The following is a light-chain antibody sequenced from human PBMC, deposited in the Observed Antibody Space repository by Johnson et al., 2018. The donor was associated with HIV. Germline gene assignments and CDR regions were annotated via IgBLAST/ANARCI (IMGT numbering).Light chain of an antibody. CDR1: SYNIGNSY. Sequence: QSVLTQPPSVSAAPGQKVTISCSGSSYNIGNSYVSWYQQLPGTAPKLLIYENNKRPSGIPARFSGSKSGTSANLGITGLQTGDEADYYCGTWDTSLSAPYFFGTGTKVTVL. CDR2: ENN. CDR3: GTWDTSLSAPYF. V-gene: IGLV1-51*02. J-gene: IGLJ1*01.